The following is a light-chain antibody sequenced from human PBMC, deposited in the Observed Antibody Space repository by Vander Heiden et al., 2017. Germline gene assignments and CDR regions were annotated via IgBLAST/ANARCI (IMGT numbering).Light chain of an antibody. Sequence: QSVLTQPPSVSGAPGQRVTISCTGCSSNIGAGYDVHWYQQLPGTAPKLLMYGNSNRPSGVPDRFSGSKSGTSASLAITGLQAEDEADYYCQSYDSRLSGVVFGGGTKLTVL. CDR3: QSYDSRLSGVV. J-gene: IGLJ2*01. CDR2: GNS. CDR1: SSNIGAGYD. V-gene: IGLV1-40*01.